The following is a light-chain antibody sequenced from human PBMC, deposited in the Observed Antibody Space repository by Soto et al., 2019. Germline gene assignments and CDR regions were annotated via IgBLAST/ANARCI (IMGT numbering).Light chain of an antibody. J-gene: IGLJ3*02. V-gene: IGLV1-40*01. CDR3: QSDDTSLSEV. CDR2: GNN. Sequence: QSVLTQPPSVSGAPGQRVTISCTGNSSNIGAGYDVHWYQQLPGTAPKLLIYGNNNRPSGVPDRFFGSKSGTSASLAITGLQAEDEAGYYCQSDDTSLSEVFGGGTKLTVL. CDR1: SSNIGAGYD.